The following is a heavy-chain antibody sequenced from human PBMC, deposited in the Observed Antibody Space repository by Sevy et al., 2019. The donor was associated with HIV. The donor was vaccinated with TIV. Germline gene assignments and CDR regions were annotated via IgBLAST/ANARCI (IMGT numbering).Heavy chain of an antibody. CDR2: IYYSGST. Sequence: SDTLSLTCTVSGGSISSSSYYWGWIRQPPGKGLEWIGSIYYSGSTYYNPSLKSRVTISVDTSKNQFSLNLDSVTAADTAVYYCARLGYYGSGSYYKSYYYYGMDVWGQGTTVTVSS. V-gene: IGHV4-39*01. CDR3: ARLGYYGSGSYYKSYYYYGMDV. J-gene: IGHJ6*02. CDR1: GGSISSSSYY. D-gene: IGHD3-10*01.